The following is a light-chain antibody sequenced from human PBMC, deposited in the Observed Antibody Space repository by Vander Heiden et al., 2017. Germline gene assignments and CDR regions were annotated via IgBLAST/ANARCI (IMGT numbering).Light chain of an antibody. V-gene: IGKV3-20*01. Sequence: IVSTQSPGTLSLSPRERATLSCRASQSVSSSYLAWYQQKPGQAPRLLIYGASSRATGIPDRFSGSGSGTDFTLTISRLEPEDFAVYYCQQYGSSPRTFGQGTKVEIK. CDR2: GAS. J-gene: IGKJ1*01. CDR1: QSVSSSY. CDR3: QQYGSSPRT.